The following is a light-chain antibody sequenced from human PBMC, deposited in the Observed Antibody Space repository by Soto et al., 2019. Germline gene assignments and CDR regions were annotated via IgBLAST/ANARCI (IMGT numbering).Light chain of an antibody. J-gene: IGKJ1*01. Sequence: DIQMTQSPSSLSASVGDRVTITCRASQFISTYLNWYQQKPGRAPKLLIYSASTLENRVPSRFSGSGSGKEFTLTISSLQPEDFASFFCQQSYSRPRTFGQGTKVDIK. CDR3: QQSYSRPRT. CDR2: SAS. V-gene: IGKV1-39*01. CDR1: QFISTY.